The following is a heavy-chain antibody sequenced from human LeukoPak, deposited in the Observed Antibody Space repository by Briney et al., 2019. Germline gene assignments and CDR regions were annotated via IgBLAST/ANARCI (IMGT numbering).Heavy chain of an antibody. Sequence: GGSLRLSCAASGFTFSNYWMSWVRQAPGKGLEWVANINQDGSVKFYVWSVKGRFTISRDNAKNSVYLQMTTLRAEDTAVYYCASSAAAAGITDYWGQGTLVTVSS. CDR1: GFTFSNYW. CDR2: INQDGSVK. CDR3: ASSAAAAGITDY. V-gene: IGHV3-7*01. J-gene: IGHJ4*02. D-gene: IGHD6-13*01.